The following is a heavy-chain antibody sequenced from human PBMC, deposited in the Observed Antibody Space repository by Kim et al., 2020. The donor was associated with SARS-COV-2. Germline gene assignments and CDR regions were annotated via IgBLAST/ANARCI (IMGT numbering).Heavy chain of an antibody. Sequence: SETLSLTCTVSGRSTSSSSYYWGWIRQLPGKGLEWIGSIYYSGSTYYNPSLKSRVTISVDTSKNQYSLKLISVTAAETAVYYCASGGEGYCSGGSCYGYFDYWGQGTLVTVSS. J-gene: IGHJ4*02. CDR2: IYYSGST. D-gene: IGHD2-15*01. CDR3: ASGGEGYCSGGSCYGYFDY. CDR1: GRSTSSSSYY. V-gene: IGHV4-39*01.